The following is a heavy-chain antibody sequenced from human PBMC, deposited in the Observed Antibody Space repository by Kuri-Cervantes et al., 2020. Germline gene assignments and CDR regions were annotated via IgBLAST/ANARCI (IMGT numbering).Heavy chain of an antibody. J-gene: IGHJ4*02. Sequence: GGSLRLSCAASGFTFSGSAMHWVRQAPGKGLEWVARIKEDGSDIWYVDSVKGRFTISRDNVKNSLYLQVSSLRVEDTAVYYCVRDYQNFWGQGTLVTVSS. V-gene: IGHV3-7*01. CDR1: GFTFSGSA. CDR2: IKEDGSDI. CDR3: VRDYQNF. D-gene: IGHD2-2*01.